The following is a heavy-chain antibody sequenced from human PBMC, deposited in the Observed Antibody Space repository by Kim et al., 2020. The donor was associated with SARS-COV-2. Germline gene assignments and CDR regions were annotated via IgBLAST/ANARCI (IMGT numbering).Heavy chain of an antibody. D-gene: IGHD5-18*01. Sequence: SETLSLTCTVSGGSISSSSYYWGWIRQPPGKGLEWIGSIYYSGSTYYNPSLKSRVTISVDTSKNQFSLKLSSVTAADTAVYYCARHNGPSGIKGTAMVRDGMDGWGRGATVTVSS. J-gene: IGHJ6*02. CDR1: GGSISSSSYY. V-gene: IGHV4-39*01. CDR2: IYYSGST. CDR3: ARHNGPSGIKGTAMVRDGMDG.